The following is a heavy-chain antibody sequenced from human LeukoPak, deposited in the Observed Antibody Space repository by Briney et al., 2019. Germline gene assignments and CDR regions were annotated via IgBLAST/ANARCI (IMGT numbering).Heavy chain of an antibody. V-gene: IGHV1-69*04. CDR3: ASLYCSGGSSYSPFGAFDI. CDR2: IIPILGIA. Sequence: SVKVSCKASGGTFSSYAISWVRQAPGQGLEWMGRIIPILGIANYAQKFQGRVTITADKSTSTAYMELSSLRSEDTAVYYCASLYCSGGSSYSPFGAFDIWGQGTMVTVSS. J-gene: IGHJ3*02. CDR1: GGTFSSYA. D-gene: IGHD2-15*01.